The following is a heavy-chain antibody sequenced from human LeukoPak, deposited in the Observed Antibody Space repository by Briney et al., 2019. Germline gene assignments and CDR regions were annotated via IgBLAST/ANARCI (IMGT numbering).Heavy chain of an antibody. CDR1: GGSISSYY. CDR2: IYYSGSA. Sequence: SETLSLTCTASGGSISSYYLSWIRQPPGKGLEWVGHIYYSGSANYIHSLNTRVTISVNTSKNQYTLKLSSVTAADTDVYYWARARGGSSDYCGQGTLVTV. V-gene: IGHV4-59*01. J-gene: IGHJ4*02. D-gene: IGHD1-26*01. CDR3: ARARGGSSDY.